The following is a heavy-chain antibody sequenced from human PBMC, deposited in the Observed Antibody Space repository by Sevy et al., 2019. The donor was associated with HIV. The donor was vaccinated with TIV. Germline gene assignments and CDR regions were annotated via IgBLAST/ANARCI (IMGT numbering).Heavy chain of an antibody. CDR2: IGGSGDNT. Sequence: GGSLRLSCVTSGFTLSSYAMSWVRQTPGKGLEWVSAIGGSGDNTYYADSVKGRFTNSRDNSKNMLYLQMNGLRAEDTAVYYCAQEVSEHSYSDYWGQGTLVTVSS. V-gene: IGHV3-23*01. CDR3: AQEVSEHSYSDY. CDR1: GFTLSSYA. D-gene: IGHD3-10*01. J-gene: IGHJ4*02.